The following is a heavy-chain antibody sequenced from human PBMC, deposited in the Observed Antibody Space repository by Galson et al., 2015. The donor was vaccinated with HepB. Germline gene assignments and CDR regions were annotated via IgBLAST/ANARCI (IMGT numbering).Heavy chain of an antibody. CDR3: ARVKVGAHTPRDY. D-gene: IGHD1-26*01. V-gene: IGHV1-46*04. Sequence: SVKVSCKASGYTFTSYYMHWVRQAPGQGLEWMGIFNPSGGSTSYAQKLQGSVTMTRDTSTSTVYMELSSLRSEDTAVYYCARVKVGAHTPRDYWGQGTLVTVS. CDR2: FNPSGGST. CDR1: GYTFTSYY. J-gene: IGHJ4*02.